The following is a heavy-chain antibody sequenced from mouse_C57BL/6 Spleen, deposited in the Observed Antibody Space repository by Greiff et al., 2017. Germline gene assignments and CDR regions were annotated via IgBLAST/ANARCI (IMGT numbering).Heavy chain of an antibody. D-gene: IGHD2-2*01. CDR2: INPGSGGT. CDR3: ARLRVTCAMDY. CDR1: GYAFTNYL. Sequence: QVQLQQSGAELVRPGTSVKVSCKASGYAFTNYLIEWVKQRPGQGLEWIGVINPGSGGTNYNEKFKGKATLTADKSSSTAYMQLSSLTSDDSAVYFCARLRVTCAMDYWGQGTSVTVSS. J-gene: IGHJ4*01. V-gene: IGHV1-54*01.